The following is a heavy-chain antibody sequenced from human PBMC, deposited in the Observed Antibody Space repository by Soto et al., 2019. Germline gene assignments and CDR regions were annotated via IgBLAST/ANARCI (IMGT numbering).Heavy chain of an antibody. J-gene: IGHJ3*02. D-gene: IGHD4-17*01. CDR1: GGAISSYY. CDR2: IYCRGST. CDR3: ARLYGDFDAFDI. Sequence: SETLSLTCTVSGGAISSYYWSWIRQRPGKGLECIGYIYCRGSTNYNPSLKSRGTISGDTSKKQFALKVSSVTAADTAVYYCARLYGDFDAFDIWGQGTMVTVSS. V-gene: IGHV4-59*08.